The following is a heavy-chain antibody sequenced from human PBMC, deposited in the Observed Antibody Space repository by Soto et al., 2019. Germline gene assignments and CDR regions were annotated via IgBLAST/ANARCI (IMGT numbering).Heavy chain of an antibody. V-gene: IGHV3-33*01. CDR3: ARADIVATILPFGY. CDR2: IWYDGSNK. D-gene: IGHD5-12*01. J-gene: IGHJ4*02. Sequence: QVQLVESGGGVVQPGRSLRLSCAASGFTFSSYGMHWVRQAPGKGLEWVAVIWYDGSNKYYADSVKGRLTISRDNSKNTLYLQMNSLRAEDTAVYYCARADIVATILPFGYWGQGTLVTVSS. CDR1: GFTFSSYG.